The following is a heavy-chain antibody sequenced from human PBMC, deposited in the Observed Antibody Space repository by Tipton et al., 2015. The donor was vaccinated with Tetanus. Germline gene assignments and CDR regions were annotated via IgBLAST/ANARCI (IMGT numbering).Heavy chain of an antibody. CDR3: VRANYEFPKKGTFDY. V-gene: IGHV4-59*01. D-gene: IGHD3-3*01. J-gene: IGHJ4*02. CDR1: GGSMSNNY. CDR2: ILHSGST. Sequence: LSLTCTVSGGSMSNNYWSWIRQPPGKGLEWIAYILHSGSTNYSPSLKSRVAISMDTSKNQISLKLSSVTAADTAVYYCVRANYEFPKKGTFDYWGPRSLVIVSS.